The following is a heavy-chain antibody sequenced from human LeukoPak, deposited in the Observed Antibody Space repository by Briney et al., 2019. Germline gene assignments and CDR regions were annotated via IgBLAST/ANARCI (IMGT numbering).Heavy chain of an antibody. J-gene: IGHJ4*02. Sequence: ASGKLSCKASGYTFTSYGISWVRQAPGQGLEWLGWISAYNGNTDYAQKLQGRVTMTTDTSTSTAYMELRSLRSDDTAVYYCARDRPRGYSYGHYFDYWGQGTLVTVSS. V-gene: IGHV1-18*01. CDR1: GYTFTSYG. CDR3: ARDRPRGYSYGHYFDY. CDR2: ISAYNGNT. D-gene: IGHD5-18*01.